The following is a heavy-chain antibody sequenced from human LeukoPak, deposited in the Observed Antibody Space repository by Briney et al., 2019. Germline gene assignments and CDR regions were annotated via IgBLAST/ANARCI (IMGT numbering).Heavy chain of an antibody. Sequence: GGSLRLSCAAFGFTFSSYEMNWVRQAPGKGLEGVSYISSSGSTKYYTDSVRGRFTISRDNAKNSLYLQMSSLRGEDTAVYYCARQTYYDFWSGYSTFDYWGQGTLVTVSS. V-gene: IGHV3-48*03. D-gene: IGHD3-3*01. J-gene: IGHJ4*02. CDR2: ISSSGSTK. CDR1: GFTFSSYE. CDR3: ARQTYYDFWSGYSTFDY.